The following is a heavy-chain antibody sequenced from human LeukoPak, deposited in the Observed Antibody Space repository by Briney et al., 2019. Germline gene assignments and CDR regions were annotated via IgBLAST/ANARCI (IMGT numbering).Heavy chain of an antibody. CDR3: AKHYYCSGGSCLRGFDY. D-gene: IGHD2-15*01. V-gene: IGHV3-23*01. J-gene: IGHJ4*02. Sequence: SGGTLRLSCAASGFTFSSYGMSWVRQAPGKGLEWVSAISGSGGSTYYADSVKGRFTISRDNSKNTLYLQMNSLRAEDTAIYYCAKHYYCSGGSCLRGFDYWGQGTLVTVSS. CDR1: GFTFSSYG. CDR2: ISGSGGST.